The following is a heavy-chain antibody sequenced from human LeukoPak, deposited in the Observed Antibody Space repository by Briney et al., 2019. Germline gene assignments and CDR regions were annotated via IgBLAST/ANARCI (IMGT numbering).Heavy chain of an antibody. Sequence: GGSLRLSCAPSGFTFSSHWMTWVRQAPGKGLEGVANINQDGSGESYVDSVRGRFTISRDNAKNSLYLQMNSLRAEDTALYYCARYCGGDCYTPHDAFDIWGQGTMVTVSS. V-gene: IGHV3-7*05. J-gene: IGHJ3*02. CDR1: GFTFSSHW. CDR3: ARYCGGDCYTPHDAFDI. CDR2: INQDGSGE. D-gene: IGHD2-21*02.